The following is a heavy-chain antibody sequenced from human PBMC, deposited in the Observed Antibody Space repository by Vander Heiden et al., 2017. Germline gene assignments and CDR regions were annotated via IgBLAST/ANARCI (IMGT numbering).Heavy chain of an antibody. CDR1: GGTLSGNSYY. D-gene: IGHD2-21*01. CDR3: ARLEAYGGGLDF. J-gene: IGHJ4*01. CDR2: IYSSGKT. Sequence: QLQLQESGPGLLKPSETLSLTCTVPGGTLSGNSYYWGWIRQPPGKGLEWIGKIYSSGKTYYNPSLESRLNISVDTSKNHFSLRLSSLSAADTAVYYCARLEAYGGGLDFWGQGILVTVSS. V-gene: IGHV4-39*02.